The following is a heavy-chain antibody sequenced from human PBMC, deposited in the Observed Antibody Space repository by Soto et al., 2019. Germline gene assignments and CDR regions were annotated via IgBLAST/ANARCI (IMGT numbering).Heavy chain of an antibody. CDR2: ISGSGGST. D-gene: IGHD3-22*01. J-gene: IGHJ4*02. Sequence: GGSLRLSCAASGFTFSSYAMSWVRQAPGKGLEWVSAISGSGGSTYYADSVKGRFTTSRDNSKNTLYLQMNSLRAEDTAVYYCAKDWGRVVAITEFDYWGQGTLVTVSS. CDR3: AKDWGRVVAITEFDY. CDR1: GFTFSSYA. V-gene: IGHV3-23*01.